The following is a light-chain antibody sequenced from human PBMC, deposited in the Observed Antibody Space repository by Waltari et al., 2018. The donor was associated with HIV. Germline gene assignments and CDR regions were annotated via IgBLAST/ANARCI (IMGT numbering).Light chain of an antibody. CDR3: CSYTGTGVL. Sequence: QSALTQPASVSGSPGQSITISCTGTRSDVGAYNLVSWYQQHPGTAPKLMIFAVTKLPSGVSDRFSGSRSGNTASLTISGRQAEYEGDYYCCSYTGTGVLFGRGTKLTVL. J-gene: IGLJ2*01. V-gene: IGLV2-23*02. CDR2: AVT. CDR1: RSDVGAYNL.